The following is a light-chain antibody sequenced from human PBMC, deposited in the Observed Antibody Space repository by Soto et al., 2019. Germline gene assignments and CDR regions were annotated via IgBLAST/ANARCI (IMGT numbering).Light chain of an antibody. Sequence: ALTQPPSASGSPGQSVTISCTGTSSDVGGYNYVSWYQQHPGKAPKFMIYEVSKRPSGVPDRFSGSKSGNTASLTVSGLQAEDEADYYCSSYAGSNNLVFGGGTKVTVL. CDR1: SSDVGGYNY. CDR3: SSYAGSNNLV. J-gene: IGLJ3*02. V-gene: IGLV2-8*01. CDR2: EVS.